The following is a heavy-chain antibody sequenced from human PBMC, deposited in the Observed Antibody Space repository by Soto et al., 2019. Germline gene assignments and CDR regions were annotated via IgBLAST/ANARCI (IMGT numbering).Heavy chain of an antibody. D-gene: IGHD6-19*01. CDR3: ARDVAGQAGY. CDR2: IYYSGST. CDR1: GGSISSYY. Sequence: TSETLSLTCTVSGGSISSYYWSWIRQPPGKGLEWIGYIYYSGSTNYNPSLKSRVTISVDTSKNQFSLKLSSVTAADTAVYYCARDVAGQAGYWGQGTLVTVSS. J-gene: IGHJ4*02. V-gene: IGHV4-59*01.